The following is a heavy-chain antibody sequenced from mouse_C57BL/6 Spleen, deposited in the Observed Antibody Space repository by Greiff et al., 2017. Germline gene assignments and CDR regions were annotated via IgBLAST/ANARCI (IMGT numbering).Heavy chain of an antibody. CDR1: GYTFTSYW. CDR2: IYPSDSET. V-gene: IGHV1-61*01. D-gene: IGHD2-3*01. J-gene: IGHJ3*01. CDR3: ARGGFYDGYYRFAY. Sequence: QVQLQQPGAELVRPGSSVKLSCKASGYTFTSYWMYWVKQRPGQGLEWIGNIYPSDSETHYNQKFKDKATLTVDKSSSTAYMQLSSLTSEDSAVYYCARGGFYDGYYRFAYWGQGTLVTVSA.